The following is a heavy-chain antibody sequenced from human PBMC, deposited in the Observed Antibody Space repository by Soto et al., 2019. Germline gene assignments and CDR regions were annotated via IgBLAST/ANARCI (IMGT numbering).Heavy chain of an antibody. D-gene: IGHD3-22*01. CDR3: ASGRYYYDSSGVACYVMAV. J-gene: IGHJ6*04. V-gene: IGHV4-39*01. Sequence: SETLSLTCTVSGGSISSSSYYWGWIRRPPGKGLEWIGSIYYSGSTYYNPSLKSRVTISVDTSKNQFSLKLSSVTAADTAVYYCASGRYYYDSSGVACYVMAVWGKGTPVPVSP. CDR1: GGSISSSSYY. CDR2: IYYSGST.